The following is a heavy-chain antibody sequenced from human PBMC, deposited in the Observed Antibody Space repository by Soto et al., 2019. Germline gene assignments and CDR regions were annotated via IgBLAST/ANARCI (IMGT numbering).Heavy chain of an antibody. CDR1: GYTFTNSY. J-gene: IGHJ4*02. V-gene: IGHV1-46*01. Sequence: QVQLVQSGDEVKKAGASVKVSCKASGYTFTNSYMHWVRQAPGQGLEWMGIINPSGGSTTYAQKFQGRIAMTRDTSTSTFFMELSSMRSEDTAVYYCARGLGSTPNFDYWGQGTLVTVSS. CDR3: ARGLGSTPNFDY. D-gene: IGHD2-15*01. CDR2: INPSGGST.